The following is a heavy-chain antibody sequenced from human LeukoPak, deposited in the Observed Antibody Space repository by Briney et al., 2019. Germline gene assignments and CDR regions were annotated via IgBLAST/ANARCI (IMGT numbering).Heavy chain of an antibody. Sequence: ASVKVSCKASGGTFSSYAISWVRQAPGQGLEWMGGIIPIFGTANYAQKFQGRVTITADESTSTAYMELSSLRSEDTAVYYCARDTDCSSTGCHGAFDIWGQGTMVTVSS. CDR2: IIPIFGTA. V-gene: IGHV1-69*13. J-gene: IGHJ3*02. CDR1: GGTFSSYA. CDR3: ARDTDCSSTGCHGAFDI. D-gene: IGHD2-2*01.